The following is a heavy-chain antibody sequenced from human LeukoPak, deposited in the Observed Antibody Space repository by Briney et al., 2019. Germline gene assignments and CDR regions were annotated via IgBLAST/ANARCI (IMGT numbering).Heavy chain of an antibody. D-gene: IGHD3-3*01. CDR2: IYYSGST. J-gene: IGHJ4*02. V-gene: IGHV4-39*07. CDR3: ARDKTFEVVNYFNY. CDR1: GGSISTGSYY. Sequence: SETLSLTCTASGGSISTGSYYWGWIRQPPGKGLEWIGSIYYSGSTYYNPSLKSRITISLDTSKNQFSLKPSSVTAADTAVYYCARDKTFEVVNYFNYWGQGTLVTVSS.